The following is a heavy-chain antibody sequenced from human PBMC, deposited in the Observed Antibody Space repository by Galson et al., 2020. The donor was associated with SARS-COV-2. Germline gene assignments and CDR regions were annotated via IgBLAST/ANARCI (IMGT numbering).Heavy chain of an antibody. J-gene: IGHJ6*02. CDR2: INPSGGSP. Sequence: ASVKVSCKASGYTFTSYYMHWVRQPPGQGLEWMGIINPSGGSPSYTQKFQGRVTMTRNTSTSTVYMELSSLRSEDTAVYYCARDPTVTTHLGDYLYYYYGMDVWGQGTTVTVSS. V-gene: IGHV1-46*01. CDR3: ARDPTVTTHLGDYLYYYYGMDV. D-gene: IGHD4-4*01. CDR1: GYTFTSYY.